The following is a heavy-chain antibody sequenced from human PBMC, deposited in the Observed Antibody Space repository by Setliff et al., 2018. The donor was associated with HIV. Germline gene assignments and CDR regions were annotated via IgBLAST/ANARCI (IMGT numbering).Heavy chain of an antibody. CDR3: ARDWVTRSNYYGSGSPWYFDF. CDR1: DDSIGDYY. D-gene: IGHD3-10*01. CDR2: VYASAYS. Sequence: PSETLSLTCTVSDDSIGDYYWNWIRQPAGKGLEWIGRVYASAYSNYNPSLKSRVTMSVDTSQNQFSLKLRSVNAADTAVHYCARDWVTRSNYYGSGSPWYFDFWGRGILVTVSS. V-gene: IGHV4-4*07. J-gene: IGHJ2*01.